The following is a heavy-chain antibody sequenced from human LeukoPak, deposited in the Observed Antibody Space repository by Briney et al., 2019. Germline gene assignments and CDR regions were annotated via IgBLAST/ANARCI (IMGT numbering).Heavy chain of an antibody. V-gene: IGHV3-53*01. D-gene: IGHD3-22*01. CDR2: IYDNGYT. CDR1: GFTFSTYC. J-gene: IGHJ3*02. Sequence: GGSLRLSCAASGFTFSTYCMHWVRRAPGKGPMWVSVIYDNGYTYYADSVRGRFTISRDDAKSTLYLQMNSLRVEDTAVYYCTRDSYDFDSNGSVDIWGQGTMVTVSS. CDR3: TRDSYDFDSNGSVDI.